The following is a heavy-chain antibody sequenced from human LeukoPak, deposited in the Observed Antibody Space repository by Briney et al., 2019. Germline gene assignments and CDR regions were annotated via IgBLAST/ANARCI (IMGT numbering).Heavy chain of an antibody. CDR3: AREGLSTVEMATIPFDY. D-gene: IGHD5-24*01. CDR2: INPSGGST. CDR1: GYTFTSYD. J-gene: IGHJ4*02. Sequence: ASVKVSCKASGYTFTSYDINWVRQAPGQGLEWMGIINPSGGSTSYAQKFQGRVTMTRDTSTSTVYMELSSLRSEDTAVYYCAREGLSTVEMATIPFDYWGQGTLVTVSS. V-gene: IGHV1-46*01.